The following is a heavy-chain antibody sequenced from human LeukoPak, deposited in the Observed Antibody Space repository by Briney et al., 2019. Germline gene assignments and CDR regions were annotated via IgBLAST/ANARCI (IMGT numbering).Heavy chain of an antibody. CDR1: GGSISSLY. Sequence: ETLSLTCSVSGGSISSLYWSWIRQPPGKGLEWVSAISGSGGTTYYADSVKGRFTISRDNSKNTLYLQMNSLRAEDTAVYYCAKSEYTFGFGFYWGQGTLVTVSS. D-gene: IGHD5-18*01. V-gene: IGHV3-23*01. CDR3: AKSEYTFGFGFY. J-gene: IGHJ4*02. CDR2: ISGSGGTT.